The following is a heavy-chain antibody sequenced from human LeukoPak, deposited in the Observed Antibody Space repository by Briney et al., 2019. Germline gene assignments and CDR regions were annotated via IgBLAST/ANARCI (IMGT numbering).Heavy chain of an antibody. V-gene: IGHV1-2*02. CDR1: GYTLTGYY. CDR2: INPNSGGT. Sequence: GASVKVSCKASGYTLTGYYMHWVRQAHGQGLEWMGWINPNSGGTKYAQKFQGRVTMTRDTSISTAYMELSSLRSDDTAVYYCARAEAIDYWGQGTLVTVSS. J-gene: IGHJ4*02. CDR3: ARAEAIDY.